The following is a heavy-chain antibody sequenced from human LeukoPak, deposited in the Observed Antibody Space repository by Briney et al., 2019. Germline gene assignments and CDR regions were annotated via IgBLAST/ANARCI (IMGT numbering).Heavy chain of an antibody. CDR1: GGTFSSYA. D-gene: IGHD6-13*01. J-gene: IGHJ5*02. CDR3: ASAPRYSSSWPNNWFDP. CDR2: IIPIFGTA. Sequence: ASVKVSCKASGGTFSSYAISWVRQAPGQGLEWMGGIIPIFGTANYAQKFQGRVTITADESTSTAYMELSSLRSEDTAVYFCASAPRYSSSWPNNWFDPWGQGTLVTVSS. V-gene: IGHV1-69*13.